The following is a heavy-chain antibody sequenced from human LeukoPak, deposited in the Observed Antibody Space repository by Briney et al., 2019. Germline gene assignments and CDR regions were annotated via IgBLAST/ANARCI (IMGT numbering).Heavy chain of an antibody. CDR1: GGSISSYY. D-gene: IGHD4/OR15-4a*01. CDR3: VRQAADAGAVPYFDY. J-gene: IGHJ4*02. Sequence: SETLSLTCTVSGGSISSYYWSWIRQPPGKGLEWIGYIYYSGSTNYNPSLKSRVTISVDTSQNQFSLKLTSVTAADTAVYYCVRQAADAGAVPYFDYWGQGTLVTVSS. CDR2: IYYSGST. V-gene: IGHV4-59*08.